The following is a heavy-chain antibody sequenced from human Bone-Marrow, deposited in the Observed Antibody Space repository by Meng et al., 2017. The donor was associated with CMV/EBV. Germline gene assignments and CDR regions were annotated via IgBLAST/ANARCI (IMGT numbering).Heavy chain of an antibody. J-gene: IGHJ4*02. CDR1: GFTFRDYW. D-gene: IGHD2-2*01. Sequence: GESLKISCAASGFTFRDYWMSWVRQAPGKGPEWVASIKQDGSEKYCVDSLKGRFTVSRDNARNALYLQMNSLRAEDTAVYYCARDSPRTSYCSSTSCYFDYWGQGTLVTVSS. CDR2: IKQDGSEK. CDR3: ARDSPRTSYCSSTSCYFDY. V-gene: IGHV3-7*01.